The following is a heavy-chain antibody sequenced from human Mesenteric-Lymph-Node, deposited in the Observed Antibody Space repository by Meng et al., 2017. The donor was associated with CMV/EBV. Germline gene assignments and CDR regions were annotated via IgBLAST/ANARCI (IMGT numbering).Heavy chain of an antibody. CDR3: AKALYSGSYYEPLDY. CDR1: GFTFDDYA. D-gene: IGHD1-26*01. Sequence: LSLTCAASGFTFDDYAMHWVRQAPGKGLEWISGITWNSGSIDYADSVKGRFTISRDNAKNSLYLQMNSLRAEDTALYYCAKALYSGSYYEPLDYWGQGALVTVSS. CDR2: ITWNSGSI. V-gene: IGHV3-9*01. J-gene: IGHJ4*02.